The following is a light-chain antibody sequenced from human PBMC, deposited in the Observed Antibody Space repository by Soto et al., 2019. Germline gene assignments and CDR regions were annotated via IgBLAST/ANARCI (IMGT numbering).Light chain of an antibody. CDR3: QQSYSTLMYT. V-gene: IGKV1-39*01. J-gene: IGKJ2*01. CDR2: AAS. CDR1: QSISSY. Sequence: DIQMTQSPSSLSASVGDRVTITCRASQSISSYLNWYQQKPGKAPKLLIYAASSLQIGVPSRFSDSGSGTDFTLTISSLQPEDFATYYCQQSYSTLMYTFGQGTKLEIK.